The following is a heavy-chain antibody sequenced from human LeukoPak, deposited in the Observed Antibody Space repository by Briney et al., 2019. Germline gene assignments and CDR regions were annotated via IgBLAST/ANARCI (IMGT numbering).Heavy chain of an antibody. CDR2: VKKDGSEK. CDR1: GFTFSDYW. CDR3: ARAGTWIEIVLGYGDYYFDY. D-gene: IGHD4-17*01. J-gene: IGHJ4*02. V-gene: IGHV3-7*03. Sequence: PGGSLRLSCAASGFTFSDYWMNWVRQAPGKGLEWVANVKKDGSEKYYADSVKGRFTISRDNAKNSLYLQMNSLRAEDTALYYCARAGTWIEIVLGYGDYYFDYWGQGTLVTVSS.